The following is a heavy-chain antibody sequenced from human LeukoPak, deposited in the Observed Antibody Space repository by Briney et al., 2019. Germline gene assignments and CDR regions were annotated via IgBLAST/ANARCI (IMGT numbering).Heavy chain of an antibody. CDR2: IYYSGST. Sequence: SETLSLTCTVSGGSISSSSYYWGWIRQPPGKGLEWIGTIYYSGSTFYNPSLKSRVTIFVDTSKNQFSLKLSSVTATDSAVSYCAKTQTRALWGKGTTVTVSS. J-gene: IGHJ6*03. D-gene: IGHD3-10*01. CDR3: AKTQTRAL. CDR1: GGSISSSSYY. V-gene: IGHV4-39*01.